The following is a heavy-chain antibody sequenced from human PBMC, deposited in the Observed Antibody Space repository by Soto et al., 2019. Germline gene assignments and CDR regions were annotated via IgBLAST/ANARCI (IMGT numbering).Heavy chain of an antibody. CDR3: ARGDTMIVVGPLGWFDP. Sequence: SETLSLTCTVSGGSISSGGYYWSWIRQHPGKGLEWIGYIYYSGSTYYKPSLKSRVTISVDTSKNQFSLKLSSVTAADTAVYYCARGDTMIVVGPLGWFDPWGQGTLVTVSS. J-gene: IGHJ5*02. CDR2: IYYSGST. D-gene: IGHD3-22*01. V-gene: IGHV4-31*03. CDR1: GGSISSGGYY.